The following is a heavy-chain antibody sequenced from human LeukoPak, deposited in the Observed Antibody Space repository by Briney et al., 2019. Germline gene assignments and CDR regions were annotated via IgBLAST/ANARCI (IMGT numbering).Heavy chain of an antibody. Sequence: ASVKVSCKTSGYTFTSYYMHWVRQAPGQGLEWMGWVNPTSGGTNYAQKFQGRVTMTRDTSISTAYMELSGLGSDDTAVYYCARVYYYYDSSGILTLYFDYWGQGTLVTVSS. CDR2: VNPTSGGT. CDR3: ARVYYYYDSSGILTLYFDY. V-gene: IGHV1-2*02. J-gene: IGHJ4*02. CDR1: GYTFTSYY. D-gene: IGHD3-22*01.